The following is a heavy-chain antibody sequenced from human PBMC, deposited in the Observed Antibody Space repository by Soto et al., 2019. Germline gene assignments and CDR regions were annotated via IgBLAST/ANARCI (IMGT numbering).Heavy chain of an antibody. D-gene: IGHD4-17*01. CDR2: IIHSGST. CDR3: ARGGYGGNSGRGQLDY. Sequence: QVQLQQWGAGLLKPSETLSLTCVVYGGSFSGYFWSWIRQPPGKGLEWIGEIIHSGSTNYNPSLKSRVTIAVDTSKNQFSLTLSSVTAADTAVYYCARGGYGGNSGRGQLDYWGQGTLVTVSS. J-gene: IGHJ4*02. CDR1: GGSFSGYF. V-gene: IGHV4-34*02.